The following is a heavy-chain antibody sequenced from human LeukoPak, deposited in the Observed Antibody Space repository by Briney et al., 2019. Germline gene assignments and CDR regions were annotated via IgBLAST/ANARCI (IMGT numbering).Heavy chain of an antibody. CDR2: ISAYNGNT. Sequence: ASVKLSCKASGYTFTSYGISWVRQAPGQGLEWMGWISAYNGNTNYAQKLQGRVTMTTDTSTSTAYMELRSLRSDDTAVYYCARDTDIVVVPAAPGYWGQGTLVTVSS. D-gene: IGHD2-2*01. V-gene: IGHV1-18*01. J-gene: IGHJ4*02. CDR3: ARDTDIVVVPAAPGY. CDR1: GYTFTSYG.